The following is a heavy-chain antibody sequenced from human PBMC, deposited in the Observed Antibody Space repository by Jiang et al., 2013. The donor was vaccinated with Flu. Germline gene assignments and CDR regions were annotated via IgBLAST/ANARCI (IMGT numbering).Heavy chain of an antibody. D-gene: IGHD1-7*01. CDR3: ARERQLELLGDAFDI. CDR2: IIPSIARV. V-gene: IGHV1-69*01. CDR1: GGTFSTYA. J-gene: IGHJ3*02. Sequence: VQLVESGAEVKKPGSSVKVSCEASGGTFSTYAINWVRQAPGHGLEWVGGIIPSIARVRSAEKFQGRVTMTADRSTSTAYMELSSLRSDDTAVYYCARERQLELLGDAFDIWGRGTMVTVSS.